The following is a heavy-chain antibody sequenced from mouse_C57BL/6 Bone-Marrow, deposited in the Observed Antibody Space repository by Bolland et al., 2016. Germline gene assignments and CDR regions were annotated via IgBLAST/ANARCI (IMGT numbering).Heavy chain of an antibody. J-gene: IGHJ2*01. D-gene: IGHD2-2*01. V-gene: IGHV6-6*01. CDR2: NHAT. Sequence: NHATYYAESVKGRFTISRDDSKSSVYLQMNSLRAEDTGIYYCTRRGYDGWGQGTT. CDR3: TRRGYDG.